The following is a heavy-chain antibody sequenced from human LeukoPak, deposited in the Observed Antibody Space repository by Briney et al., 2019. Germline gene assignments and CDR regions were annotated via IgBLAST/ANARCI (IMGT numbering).Heavy chain of an antibody. D-gene: IGHD6-13*01. CDR2: IYTSGST. CDR1: GGSISSYY. V-gene: IGHV4-4*07. CDR3: ARESDSSPDYYYYYMDV. Sequence: SETLSLSCTVSGGSISSYYWSWIRQPAGKGLEWIGRIYTSGSTNYNPSLKSRVTMSVDTSKNQFSLKLSSVTAADTAVYYCARESDSSPDYYYYYMDVGGKGTTVTVSS. J-gene: IGHJ6*03.